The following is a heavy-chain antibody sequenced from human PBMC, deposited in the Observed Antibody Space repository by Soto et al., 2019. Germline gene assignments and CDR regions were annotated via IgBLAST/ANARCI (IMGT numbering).Heavy chain of an antibody. CDR2: VYYGGSA. V-gene: IGHV4-39*01. Sequence: QLRLQESGPGVVKPSETLSLTCTVSGGTVATRSHYWVWVRQPPGKGLEWIANVYYGGSAYYSPSLRGRATISVDTSNNRFSLSLTSVTAADTAVYYCATMTGLLVPTLAGPESWGRGHRVIVSS. CDR1: GGTVATRSHY. J-gene: IGHJ5*02. D-gene: IGHD3-10*01. CDR3: ATMTGLLVPTLAGPES.